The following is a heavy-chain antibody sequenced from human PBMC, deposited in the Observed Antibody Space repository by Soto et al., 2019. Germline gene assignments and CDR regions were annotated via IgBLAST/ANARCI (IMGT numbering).Heavy chain of an antibody. CDR2: IKQDGSEK. Sequence: EVQLVESGGGLVQPGGSLRLSCAASGFTFSSYWMSWVRQAPGKGLEWVANIKQDGSEKYYVDSVKGRFTISRDNAKNSLDLQMNSLRAEDTAVYYCARDQRITIFGVVIATYAFDIWGQGTMVTVSS. D-gene: IGHD3-3*01. CDR1: GFTFSSYW. CDR3: ARDQRITIFGVVIATYAFDI. J-gene: IGHJ3*02. V-gene: IGHV3-7*03.